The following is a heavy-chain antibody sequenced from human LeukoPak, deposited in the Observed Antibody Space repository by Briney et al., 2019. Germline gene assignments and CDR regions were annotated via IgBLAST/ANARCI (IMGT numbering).Heavy chain of an antibody. Sequence: GGSVRLSCAASGFTFSTYSVNWVRQAPGKGLEWVSSISSTSNYIYYADSVKGRFTISRDNAKNTLYLQMNSLRAEDTAVYYCARAPDGRVPIWGQGTMVTVSS. CDR2: ISSTSNYI. J-gene: IGHJ3*02. V-gene: IGHV3-21*03. D-gene: IGHD5-24*01. CDR3: ARAPDGRVPI. CDR1: GFTFSTYS.